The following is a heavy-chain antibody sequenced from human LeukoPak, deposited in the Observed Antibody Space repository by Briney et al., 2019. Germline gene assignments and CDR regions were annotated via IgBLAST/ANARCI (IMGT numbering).Heavy chain of an antibody. CDR1: GFTFSSYG. CDR3: AKDMYSYGHGTFDY. Sequence: GRSLRLSCAASGFTFSSYGMHWVRQAPGKELEWVAVISYDGSNKYYADSVKGRFTISRDNSKNTLYLQMNSLRGEDTAVYYCAKDMYSYGHGTFDYWGQGTLVTVSS. V-gene: IGHV3-30*18. J-gene: IGHJ4*02. CDR2: ISYDGSNK. D-gene: IGHD5-18*01.